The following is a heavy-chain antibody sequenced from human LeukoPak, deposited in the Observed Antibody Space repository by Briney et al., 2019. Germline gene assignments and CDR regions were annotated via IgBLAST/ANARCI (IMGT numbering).Heavy chain of an antibody. CDR1: GGSISSSKW. D-gene: IGHD3-10*01. CDR2: ISRSGDT. Sequence: PSGTLSLTCAVSGGSISSSKWWSWVRQPPGQGLEWIGEISRSGDTNYGPSLKSRVTISIDKSKNQFSLKLGSVTAADTAVYYCARGPHSYGSGRGEYFQHWGQGTLVTVSS. CDR3: ARGPHSYGSGRGEYFQH. J-gene: IGHJ1*01. V-gene: IGHV4-4*02.